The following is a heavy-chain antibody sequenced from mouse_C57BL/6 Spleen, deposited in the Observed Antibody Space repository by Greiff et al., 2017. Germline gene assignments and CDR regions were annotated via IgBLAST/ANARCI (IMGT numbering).Heavy chain of an antibody. J-gene: IGHJ2*01. CDR2: IYPRSGNT. Sequence: QVQLQQSGAELARPGASVKLSCKASGYTFTSYGISWVKQRTGQGLEWIGEIYPRSGNTYYNEKFKGKATLTADKSSSTAYMELRSLTSEDSAVYFCARREIYYDYWGQGTTLTVSS. CDR1: GYTFTSYG. CDR3: ARREIYYDY. V-gene: IGHV1-81*01.